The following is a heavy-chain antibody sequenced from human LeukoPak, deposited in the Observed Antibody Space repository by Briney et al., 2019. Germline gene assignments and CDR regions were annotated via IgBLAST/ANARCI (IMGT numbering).Heavy chain of an antibody. J-gene: IGHJ5*02. CDR2: INPSDGST. CDR3: ARDVVVEVGMLPTDSWFDP. V-gene: IGHV1-46*01. CDR1: GYSFTTYY. Sequence: GASVKVSCKATGYSFTTYYIHWMRQAPGRGLEWMGIINPSDGSTSSAQKFQGRVNMTSDTSTSTVYMELSSLTYDDTAVYYCARDVVVEVGMLPTDSWFDPWGRGTLVAVSS. D-gene: IGHD2-15*01.